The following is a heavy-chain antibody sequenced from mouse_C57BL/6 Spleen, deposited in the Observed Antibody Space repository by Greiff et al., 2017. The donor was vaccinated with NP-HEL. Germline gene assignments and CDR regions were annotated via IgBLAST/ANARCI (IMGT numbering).Heavy chain of an antibody. CDR1: GFTFNTYA. CDR3: VREARDYYGSSYFYWYFDV. V-gene: IGHV10-3*01. D-gene: IGHD1-1*01. J-gene: IGHJ1*03. Sequence: EVQGVESGGGLVQPKGSLKLSCAASGFTFNTYAMHWVRQAPGKGLEWVARIRSKSSNYATYYADSVKDRFTISRDDSQSMLYLQMNNLKTEDTAMYYCVREARDYYGSSYFYWYFDVWGTGTTVTVSS. CDR2: IRSKSSNYAT.